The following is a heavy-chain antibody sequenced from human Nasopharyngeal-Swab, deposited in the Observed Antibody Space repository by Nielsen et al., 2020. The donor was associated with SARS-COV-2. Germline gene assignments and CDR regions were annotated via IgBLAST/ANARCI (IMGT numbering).Heavy chain of an antibody. D-gene: IGHD2-15*01. CDR3: AKVVAAHYYYYGMDV. V-gene: IGHV3-9*01. CDR2: ISWNSGSI. Sequence: RQPPGKGLEWVSGISWNSGSIGYADSVEGQFTISRDNAKNSLYLQMNSLRAEDTALYYCAKVVAAHYYYYGMDVWGQGTTVTVSS. J-gene: IGHJ6*02.